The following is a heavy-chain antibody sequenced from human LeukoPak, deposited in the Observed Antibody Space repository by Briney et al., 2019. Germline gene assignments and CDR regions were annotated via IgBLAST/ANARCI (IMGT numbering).Heavy chain of an antibody. CDR3: ARATSITIFGVVTRGGHYFDY. J-gene: IGHJ4*02. V-gene: IGHV3-7*01. CDR1: GFTFSSYW. Sequence: GGSLRLSCAASGFTFSSYWMSWVRQVPGKGLEWVANIKQDGSEKYYVESVKGRFTISRDNAKSSLYLQMNSLRAEDTAVYYCARATSITIFGVVTRGGHYFDYWGQGTLVTVSS. D-gene: IGHD3-3*01. CDR2: IKQDGSEK.